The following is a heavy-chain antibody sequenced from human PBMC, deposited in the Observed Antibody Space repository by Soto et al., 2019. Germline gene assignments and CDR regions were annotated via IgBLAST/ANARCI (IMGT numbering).Heavy chain of an antibody. CDR3: ASSYYYDSSGYSSLYYYYGMDV. CDR1: GYTFTSYA. J-gene: IGHJ6*02. D-gene: IGHD3-22*01. V-gene: IGHV1-3*01. CDR2: INAGNGNT. Sequence: ASVKVSCKASGYTFTSYAMHWVRQAPGQRLEWMGWINAGNGNTKYSQMFQGRVTITRDTSASTAYMELSSLRSEDTAVYYCASSYYYDSSGYSSLYYYYGMDVWGQGTTVTVSS.